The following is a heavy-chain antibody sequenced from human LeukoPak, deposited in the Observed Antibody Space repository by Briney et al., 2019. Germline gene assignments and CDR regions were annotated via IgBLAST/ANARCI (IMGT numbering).Heavy chain of an antibody. CDR2: ISDDGSNK. V-gene: IGHV3-30-3*01. Sequence: PGGSLRLSCAASGFTYSSHNMHWVRQAPGKGPEWVALISDDGSNKYYADSVKGRFTISRDNSKNTLYLQVNSLRADDTAVCYCARDQGYSYGHSFDYWGQGTLVTVSS. J-gene: IGHJ4*02. D-gene: IGHD5-18*01. CDR1: GFTYSSHN. CDR3: ARDQGYSYGHSFDY.